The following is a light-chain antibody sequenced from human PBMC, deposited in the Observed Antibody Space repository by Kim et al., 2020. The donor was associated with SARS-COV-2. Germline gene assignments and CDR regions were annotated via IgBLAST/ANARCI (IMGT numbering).Light chain of an antibody. CDR2: DAS. CDR1: SRFNRH. J-gene: IGKJ4*01. Sequence: LSPRATGAPIWRAQSRFNRHLPLDQPEPGQSPRLLVYDASNSATGIPARFSGSGSGTDFTLTISSLEPEDFAVYYCQQRSNWPPTFGGGTKVDIK. V-gene: IGKV3-11*01. CDR3: QQRSNWPPT.